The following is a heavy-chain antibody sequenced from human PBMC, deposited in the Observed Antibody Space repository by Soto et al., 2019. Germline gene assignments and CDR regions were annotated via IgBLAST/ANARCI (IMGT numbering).Heavy chain of an antibody. D-gene: IGHD3-22*01. CDR3: AKDRYYYDSSGHSPRDAFDI. Sequence: GGSLRLSCAASGFTFSSYAMSWVRQAPGKGLEWVSAISGSGGSTYHADSVKGRFTISRDNSKNTLYLQMNSLRAEDTAVYYCAKDRYYYDSSGHSPRDAFDIWGQGTMVTVSS. CDR2: ISGSGGST. CDR1: GFTFSSYA. J-gene: IGHJ3*02. V-gene: IGHV3-23*01.